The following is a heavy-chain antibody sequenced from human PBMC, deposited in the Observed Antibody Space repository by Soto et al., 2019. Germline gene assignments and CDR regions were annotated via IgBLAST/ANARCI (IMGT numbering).Heavy chain of an antibody. CDR1: EFTFNRHA. Sequence: QVQLVESGGGVVQPGRSLRLSCAASEFTFNRHAMHWVRQAPGKGLEWVAVISHDGRIKYYADSVKGRFTISRDNSMNTLDLQMDSLRAADTAIYFCARVSGHVYATLHGPFDYWGQGTLVTIST. J-gene: IGHJ4*02. CDR2: ISHDGRIK. D-gene: IGHD2-8*01. CDR3: ARVSGHVYATLHGPFDY. V-gene: IGHV3-30*04.